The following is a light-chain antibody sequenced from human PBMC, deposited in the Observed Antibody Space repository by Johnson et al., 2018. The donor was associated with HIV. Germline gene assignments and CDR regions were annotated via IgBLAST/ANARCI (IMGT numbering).Light chain of an antibody. Sequence: QPVLTQPPSVSAPPGQKVTISCSGSSSNIGNNLASWYQQLPGTAPKLLIYDNNKRPSGIPDRFSGSKSGTSATLGITGLQTGDEADYYCGTWDSSLSAEVFGTGTKVTVL. CDR3: GTWDSSLSAEV. J-gene: IGLJ1*01. CDR1: SSNIGNNL. V-gene: IGLV1-51*01. CDR2: DNN.